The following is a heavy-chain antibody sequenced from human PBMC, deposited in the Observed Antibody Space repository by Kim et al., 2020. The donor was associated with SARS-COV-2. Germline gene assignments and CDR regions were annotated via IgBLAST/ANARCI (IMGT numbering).Heavy chain of an antibody. CDR3: ARVFVDTAMLDYYYYGMDV. CDR1: GGTFSSYA. D-gene: IGHD5-18*01. V-gene: IGHV1-69*13. Sequence: SVKVSCKASGGTFSSYAISWVRQAPGQGLEWMGGIIPIFGTANYAQKFQGRVTITADESTSTAYMELSSLRSEDTAVYYCARVFVDTAMLDYYYYGMDVWGQGTTVTVSS. CDR2: IIPIFGTA. J-gene: IGHJ6*02.